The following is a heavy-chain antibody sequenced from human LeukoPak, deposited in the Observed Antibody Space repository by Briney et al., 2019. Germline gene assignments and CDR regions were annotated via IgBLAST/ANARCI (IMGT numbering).Heavy chain of an antibody. V-gene: IGHV3-7*01. CDR1: GFTFSSYA. CDR2: IKEDGSEK. Sequence: PGGSLRLSCAASGFTFSSYAMSWVRQAPGKGLEWVATIKEDGSEKYNVDSVKGRFTISRDNAKSSLYLQMSSLRGEDTAVYYCARGRDGYNHYYYYFYMDVWGKGTTVTVSS. J-gene: IGHJ6*03. D-gene: IGHD5-24*01. CDR3: ARGRDGYNHYYYYFYMDV.